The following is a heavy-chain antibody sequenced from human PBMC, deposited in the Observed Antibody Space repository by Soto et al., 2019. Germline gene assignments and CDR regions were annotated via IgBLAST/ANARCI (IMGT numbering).Heavy chain of an antibody. CDR3: AKTESFNGYYNAFDC. J-gene: IGHJ4*02. V-gene: IGHV3-23*01. Sequence: LRLSCAASGFPFSGYAVTWVRQAPGKGLEWVSAISGGGGSTYYADSVKGRFTISRDSSKNTVYLQMHSLRAEDTAVYYCAKTESFNGYYNAFDCWGQGTRVTVSS. CDR1: GFPFSGYA. D-gene: IGHD3-9*01. CDR2: ISGGGGST.